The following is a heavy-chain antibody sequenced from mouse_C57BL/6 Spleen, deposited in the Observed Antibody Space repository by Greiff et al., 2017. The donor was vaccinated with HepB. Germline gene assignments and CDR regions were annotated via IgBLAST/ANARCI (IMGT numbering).Heavy chain of an antibody. V-gene: IGHV1-80*01. CDR3: ALYGSSPYAMDY. CDR2: IYPGDGDT. Sequence: VQLQQSGAELVKPGASVKISCKASGYAFSSYWMNWVKQRPGKGLEWIGQIYPGDGDTNYNGKFKGKATLTADKSSSTAYMQLSSLTSEDSAVYFCALYGSSPYAMDYWGQGTSVTVSS. CDR1: GYAFSSYW. J-gene: IGHJ4*01. D-gene: IGHD1-1*01.